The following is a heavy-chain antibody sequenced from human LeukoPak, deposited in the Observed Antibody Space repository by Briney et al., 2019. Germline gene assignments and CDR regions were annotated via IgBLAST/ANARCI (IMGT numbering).Heavy chain of an antibody. CDR3: AREYYYDSSGYYYAGPKHFDP. CDR1: RFTFSSYS. J-gene: IGHJ5*02. CDR2: ISSSSSYI. V-gene: IGHV3-21*01. Sequence: GGSLRLSCAASRFTFSSYSMNWVRQAPGKGLEWVSSISSSSSYIYYADSVKGRFTISRDNAKNSLYLQMNSLRAEDTAVYYCAREYYYDSSGYYYAGPKHFDPWGQGTLVTVSS. D-gene: IGHD3-22*01.